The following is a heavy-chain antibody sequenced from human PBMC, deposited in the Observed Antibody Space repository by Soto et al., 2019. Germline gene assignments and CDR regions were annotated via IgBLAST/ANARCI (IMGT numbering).Heavy chain of an antibody. J-gene: IGHJ3*02. D-gene: IGHD2-15*01. Sequence: SETLSLTCIVSGGSISSADYYWSWVRQPPGKGLEWIGYIYYSGSTYYNPSLKSRLTISVDTSKIQFSLKLSSVTAADTAVYYCARAATGWGNAFAIWGQGTMVNVSS. V-gene: IGHV4-30-4*01. CDR2: IYYSGST. CDR3: ARAATGWGNAFAI. CDR1: GGSISSADYY.